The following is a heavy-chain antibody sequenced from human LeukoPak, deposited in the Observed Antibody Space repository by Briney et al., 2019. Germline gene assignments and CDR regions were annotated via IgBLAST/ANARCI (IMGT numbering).Heavy chain of an antibody. CDR1: GGSISSYY. J-gene: IGHJ2*01. CDR3: ARVAVFVNYWYFDL. V-gene: IGHV4-4*07. Sequence: SETLSLTCTVSGGSISSYYWSWIRQPAGKGLEWIGRIYTSGSTNYNPSLKSRVTMSVDTSKNQFSLKLSSVTAEDTAVYYCARVAVFVNYWYFDLWGRGTLVTVSS. D-gene: IGHD2-21*01. CDR2: IYTSGST.